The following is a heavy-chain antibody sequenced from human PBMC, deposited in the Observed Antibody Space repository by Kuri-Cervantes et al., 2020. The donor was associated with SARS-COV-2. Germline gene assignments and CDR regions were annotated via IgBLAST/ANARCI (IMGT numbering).Heavy chain of an antibody. Sequence: SCAASGFTFSNYAMNWVRQGPGKGLEWVSSISSSSSYIYYADPVKGRFTISRDNAKNSLHLQVNSLGAEDTAVYYCATAGGWYELDYWGQGTLVTVSS. CDR2: ISSSSSYI. J-gene: IGHJ4*02. V-gene: IGHV3-21*04. CDR1: GFTFSNYA. CDR3: ATAGGWYELDY. D-gene: IGHD6-19*01.